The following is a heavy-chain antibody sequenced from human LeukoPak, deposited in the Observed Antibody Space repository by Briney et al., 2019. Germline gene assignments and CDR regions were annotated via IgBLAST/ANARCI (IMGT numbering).Heavy chain of an antibody. D-gene: IGHD4-17*01. CDR1: GYTFSRYG. V-gene: IGHV1-2*02. Sequence: ASVKVSCKAFGYTFSRYGVSWVRQAPGQGLEWMGWINPNSGGTNYAQKFQGRVTMTRDTSISTAYMELSRLRSDDTAVYYCASATTVTDAFDIWGQGTMVTVSS. CDR3: ASATTVTDAFDI. J-gene: IGHJ3*02. CDR2: INPNSGGT.